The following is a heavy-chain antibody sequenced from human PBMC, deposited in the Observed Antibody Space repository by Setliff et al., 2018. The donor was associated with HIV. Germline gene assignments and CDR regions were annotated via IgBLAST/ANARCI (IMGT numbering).Heavy chain of an antibody. CDR2: IHHSGSS. V-gene: IGHV4-4*08. J-gene: IGHJ6*03. Sequence: PSETLSLTCTVSGDSIITYYWTWIRQPPGKGLEWIGYIHHSGSSDYTPSLRSRVTISGDTSKNQFSLKLSSVTAADTAVYYCARDRRGYYYGSGSCYMDVWGTGTTVTVSS. CDR1: GDSIITYY. CDR3: ARDRRGYYYGSGSCYMDV. D-gene: IGHD3-10*01.